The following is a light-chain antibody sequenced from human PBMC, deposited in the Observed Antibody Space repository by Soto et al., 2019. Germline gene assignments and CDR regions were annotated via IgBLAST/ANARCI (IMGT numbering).Light chain of an antibody. CDR2: DAY. CDR1: QSVSSY. J-gene: IGKJ1*01. Sequence: EIVLTQSPATLSLSPGERATLSCRASQSVSSYLAWYQQKPGQAPRLLIYDAYNRATGIPARFSGSGSGTDFTLTISSLEPEDLAVDYCQQRSNWPPEWTFGQGTKVEIK. CDR3: QQRSNWPPEWT. V-gene: IGKV3-11*01.